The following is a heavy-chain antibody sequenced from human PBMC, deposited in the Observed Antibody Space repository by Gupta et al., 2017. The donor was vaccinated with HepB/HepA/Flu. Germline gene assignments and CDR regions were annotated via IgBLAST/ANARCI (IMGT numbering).Heavy chain of an antibody. CDR1: GFTCRRYW. Sequence: EVFLVASGGGLVQPGGSLRLSCAASGFTCRRYWMTLVRQAPGKGLEWLANIKDDGNQRHYADSVKGRFISSTDKASNSLFLQMNSLTDDDTAVYYCAGGDCITFSCFAGMDVWGQGTPVTVS. CDR3: AGGDCITFSCFAGMDV. V-gene: IGHV3-7*01. D-gene: IGHD2/OR15-2a*01. CDR2: IKDDGNQR. J-gene: IGHJ6*02.